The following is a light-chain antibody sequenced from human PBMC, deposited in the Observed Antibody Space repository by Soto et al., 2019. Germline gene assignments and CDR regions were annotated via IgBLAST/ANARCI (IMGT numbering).Light chain of an antibody. V-gene: IGLV1-44*01. J-gene: IGLJ3*02. CDR1: SSNIGRNT. Sequence: QSVLTQPPSASGTPGQRVTISCSGSSSNIGRNTVNWYQQLPGTAPKLLIYGNNQRPSGVPDRFSGFKSGTSASLAISGLQSEDEADYYCAAWDDSLNGPVFGGGTKLTVL. CDR3: AAWDDSLNGPV. CDR2: GNN.